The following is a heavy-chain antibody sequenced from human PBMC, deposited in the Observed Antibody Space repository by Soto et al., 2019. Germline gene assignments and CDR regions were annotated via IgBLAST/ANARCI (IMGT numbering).Heavy chain of an antibody. V-gene: IGHV3-66*01. Sequence: EVQLVESGGGLVQPGGSLRLSCAASGFTVSSNYMSWVRQAPGKGLEWVSVIYSGGSTYFADSVKDRFSISRDNSKKTLHLQKNRLRAEEPAVYYCAREGRPWGQGTLVTVSS. J-gene: IGHJ5*02. CDR1: GFTVSSNY. D-gene: IGHD2-15*01. CDR3: AREGRP. CDR2: IYSGGST.